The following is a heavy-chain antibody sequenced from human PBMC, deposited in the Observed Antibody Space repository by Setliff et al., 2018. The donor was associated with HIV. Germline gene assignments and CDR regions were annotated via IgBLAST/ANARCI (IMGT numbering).Heavy chain of an antibody. CDR2: IYYTGST. CDR1: GGSINSGDYY. CDR3: ARVKAVAGNNWFDP. Sequence: SETLSLTCTVSGGSINSGDYYWSWIRQPPGKGLEWIGYIYYTGSTYYNPSLKSRVIISIDMSKNQFSLKLSSVTAADTAVYYCARVKAVAGNNWFDPWGQGTLVTVS. J-gene: IGHJ5*02. D-gene: IGHD6-19*01. V-gene: IGHV4-30-4*08.